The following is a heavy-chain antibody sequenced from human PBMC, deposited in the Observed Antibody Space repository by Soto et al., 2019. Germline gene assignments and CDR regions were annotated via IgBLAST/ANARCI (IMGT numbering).Heavy chain of an antibody. D-gene: IGHD6-6*01. CDR1: GYTFTSYG. V-gene: IGHV1-18*01. J-gene: IGHJ6*02. CDR3: ARLYSSSSYYYYYYGMDV. CDR2: ISAYNGNT. Sequence: QVQLVQSGAEVKKPGASVKVSCKASGYTFTSYGISWVRQAPGQGLEWMGWISAYNGNTNYAQKLQGRVTMTTDTXTXTXXMELRSLRSDDTAVYYCARLYSSSSYYYYYYGMDVWGQGTTVTVSS.